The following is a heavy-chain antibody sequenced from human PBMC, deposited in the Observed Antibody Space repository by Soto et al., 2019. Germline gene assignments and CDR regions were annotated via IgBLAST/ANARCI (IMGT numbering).Heavy chain of an antibody. V-gene: IGHV3-23*01. CDR1: GFTFSTHA. Sequence: PGWSLTLSCVASGFTFSTHAMSGVRQAPGKGLEWVSTFSGSGGNIYYAESVKGRLTISRDDSKNTLYLHMNSLRVEDTAVYYCAKDPPWTVGPLAMDVWGQGTTVTVSS. J-gene: IGHJ6*02. CDR3: AKDPPWTVGPLAMDV. D-gene: IGHD3-3*01. CDR2: FSGSGGNI.